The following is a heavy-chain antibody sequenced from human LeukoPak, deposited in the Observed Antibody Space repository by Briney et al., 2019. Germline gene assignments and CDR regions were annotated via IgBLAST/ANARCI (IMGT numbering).Heavy chain of an antibody. CDR2: ISAYNGNT. V-gene: IGHV1-18*01. CDR3: AYNAVAGTNWFDP. Sequence: ASVKVSCKASGYTFTSYGISWVRQAPGQGLEWMGWISAYNGNTNYAQKLQGRVTTTTDTSTSTAYMELRSLRSDDTAVYYCAYNAVAGTNWFDPWGQGTLVTVSS. J-gene: IGHJ5*02. CDR1: GYTFTSYG. D-gene: IGHD6-19*01.